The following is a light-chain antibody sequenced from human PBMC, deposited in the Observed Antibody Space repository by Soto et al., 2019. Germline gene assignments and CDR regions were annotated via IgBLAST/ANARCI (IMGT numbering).Light chain of an antibody. CDR2: GAS. CDR3: QQYNDWPLT. Sequence: IVLTQSPCTLSLSPWERASLSFMSSQSLTNNYFAWYQQKPGRALRLLIDGASTRATGIPDRFSGSGSGTDFTLTISRLEPEDFALYYCQQYNDWPLTFGQGTKVDNK. J-gene: IGKJ1*01. V-gene: IGKV3-20*01. CDR1: QSLTNNY.